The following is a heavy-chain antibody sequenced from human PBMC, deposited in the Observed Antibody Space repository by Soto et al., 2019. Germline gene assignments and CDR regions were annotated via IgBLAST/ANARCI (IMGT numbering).Heavy chain of an antibody. CDR3: ARVGPCLWRSSSCHGMDV. D-gene: IGHD6-13*01. J-gene: IGHJ6*04. V-gene: IGHV1-3*01. Sequence: ASVKVSCKASGYTFTSYAMHWVRQAPGQRLEWMGWINAGNGNTKYSQKFQGRVTITRDTSASTAYMELSSLRSEDTAVYYCARVGPCLWRSSSCHGMDVWGKGITVTVSS. CDR1: GYTFTSYA. CDR2: INAGNGNT.